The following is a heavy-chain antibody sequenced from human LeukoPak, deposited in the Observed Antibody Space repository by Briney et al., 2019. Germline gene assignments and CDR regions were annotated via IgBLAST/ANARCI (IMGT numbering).Heavy chain of an antibody. V-gene: IGHV4-61*01. CDR3: ARSGSYSYNWFDP. CDR1: GGSVSSGSYY. J-gene: IGHJ5*02. Sequence: SETLSLTGTVSGGSVSSGSYYWSWIRQPPGKGLEWIGYIYYSESTNYNPSLKSRVTISVDTSKNQFSLKLSSVTAADTAVYYCARSGSYSYNWFDPWGQGTLVTVSS. D-gene: IGHD1-26*01. CDR2: IYYSEST.